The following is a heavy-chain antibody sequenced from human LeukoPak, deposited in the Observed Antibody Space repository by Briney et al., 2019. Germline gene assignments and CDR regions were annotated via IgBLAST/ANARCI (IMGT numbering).Heavy chain of an antibody. V-gene: IGHV3-23*01. CDR2: ISGSGGST. CDR3: AKVHPAGMDV. Sequence: QAGGSLRLSCAASGFTFSSHMMHWVRQAPGKGLEWVSAISGSGGSTYYADSVKGRFTISRDNSKNTLYLQMNSLRAEDTAVYYCAKVHPAGMDVWGKGTTVTVSS. CDR1: GFTFSSHM. J-gene: IGHJ6*04.